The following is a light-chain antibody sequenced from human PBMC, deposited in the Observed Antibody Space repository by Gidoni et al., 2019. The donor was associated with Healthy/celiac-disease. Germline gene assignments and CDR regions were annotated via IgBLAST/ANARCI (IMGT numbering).Light chain of an antibody. V-gene: IGKV2-28*01. CDR2: LGS. J-gene: IGKJ4*01. CDR3: MQALQTPLT. Sequence: DIVMTQSPLSLPVTPGEPASISCRSSQSLLHSNGYNYLDWYLQQPGQSPQLLIYLGSNRASGVPDRFSGSGSGTDFTLKISRVEAEDVGVYYCMQALQTPLTFXGXTKVEIK. CDR1: QSLLHSNGYNY.